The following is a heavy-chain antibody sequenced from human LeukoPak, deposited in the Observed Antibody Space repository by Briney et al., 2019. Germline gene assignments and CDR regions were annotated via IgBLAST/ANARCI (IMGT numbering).Heavy chain of an antibody. D-gene: IGHD1-1*01. Sequence: GGSLRLSCAASGFTFSSYAMSWVRQAPGKGLEWVSAISGSGGSTYYADSVKGRFTISRDNSKNTLYLQMNGLRVEDTALYYCANEVRPNDYWGQGTLVTVSS. CDR2: ISGSGGST. V-gene: IGHV3-23*01. J-gene: IGHJ4*02. CDR3: ANEVRPNDY. CDR1: GFTFSSYA.